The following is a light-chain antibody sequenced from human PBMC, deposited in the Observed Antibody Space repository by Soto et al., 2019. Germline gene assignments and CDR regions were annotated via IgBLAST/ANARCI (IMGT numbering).Light chain of an antibody. Sequence: EIVMTQSPATLSVSPGERATLSCRASQSVSSNLAWDQQKPGQAPRLLIYGASTRATGIPARFSGSGSGTEFTLTISSLQSEDFAVYYCQQYNNWPPYTFGQGNKLEIK. CDR2: GAS. V-gene: IGKV3-15*01. CDR3: QQYNNWPPYT. J-gene: IGKJ2*01. CDR1: QSVSSN.